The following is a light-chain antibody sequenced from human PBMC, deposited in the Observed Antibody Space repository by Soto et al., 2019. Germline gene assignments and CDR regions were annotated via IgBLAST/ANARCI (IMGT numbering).Light chain of an antibody. Sequence: DIQMTQSPSTLSASVGDRVTITCRASQSISSWLAWYQQKPGKAPKLPIYDASSLESGVPSRFSGSGSGTEFTLTISSLQPDDFATYYCQQYNNWPLITFGQGTRLEIK. CDR1: QSISSW. CDR2: DAS. CDR3: QQYNNWPLIT. V-gene: IGKV1-5*01. J-gene: IGKJ5*01.